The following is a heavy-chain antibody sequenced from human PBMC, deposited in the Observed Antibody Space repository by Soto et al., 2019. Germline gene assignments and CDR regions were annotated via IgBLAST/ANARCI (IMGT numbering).Heavy chain of an antibody. CDR3: AREGMYYYDSSGYYYYYYGMDV. J-gene: IGHJ6*02. CDR1: GFTVSSNY. V-gene: IGHV3-53*01. CDR2: IYSGGST. D-gene: IGHD3-22*01. Sequence: PAGSLRLSCAASGFTVSSNYMSWVRQAPGKGLEWVSVIYSGGSTYYADSVKGRFTISRDNSKNTLYLQINSLRAEDTAVYYCAREGMYYYDSSGYYYYYYGMDVWGQGTTVTVSS.